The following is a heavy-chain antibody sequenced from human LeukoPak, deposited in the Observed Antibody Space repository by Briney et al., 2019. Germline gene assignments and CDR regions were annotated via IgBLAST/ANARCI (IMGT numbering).Heavy chain of an antibody. CDR2: IYYSGST. Sequence: SETLSLTCTVSGGSISSYYWSWIRQPPGKGLEWIGYIYYSGSTNYNPSLKSRVTISVDTSSNQFSLKLNSVTAADSAVYYCARRAYGSGSFNRYHFDYWGQGTLVAVSS. CDR1: GGSISSYY. J-gene: IGHJ4*02. CDR3: ARRAYGSGSFNRYHFDY. V-gene: IGHV4-59*08. D-gene: IGHD3-10*01.